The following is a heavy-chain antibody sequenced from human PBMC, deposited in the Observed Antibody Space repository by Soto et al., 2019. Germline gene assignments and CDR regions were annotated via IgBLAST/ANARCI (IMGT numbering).Heavy chain of an antibody. J-gene: IGHJ6*03. D-gene: IGHD2-2*01. CDR3: AKDPFYPPTPAAAENYYYYYMDV. Sequence: GGSLRLSCAASGFTFSSYAMSWVRQAPGKGLEWVSAISGSGGSTYYADSVKGRCTISRDNSKNKLYLQMNSLRAEDTAVYYCAKDPFYPPTPAAAENYYYYYMDVWGKGTTVTVSS. CDR2: ISGSGGST. V-gene: IGHV3-23*01. CDR1: GFTFSSYA.